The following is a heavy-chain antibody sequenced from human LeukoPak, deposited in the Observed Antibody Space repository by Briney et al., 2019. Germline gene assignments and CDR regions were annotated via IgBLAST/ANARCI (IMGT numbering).Heavy chain of an antibody. D-gene: IGHD3-22*01. CDR2: INAGDGNT. Sequence: GASVKVSCKATGYTFSTYAIHWVRQAPGQRLEWMGWINAGDGNTKYSQKFQGGVTITRDTSASTAYMELTSLRSEDTAVYYCARSTGYYDSSVPYNWFDPWGQGTLVTVSS. CDR1: GYTFSTYA. J-gene: IGHJ5*02. CDR3: ARSTGYYDSSVPYNWFDP. V-gene: IGHV1-3*01.